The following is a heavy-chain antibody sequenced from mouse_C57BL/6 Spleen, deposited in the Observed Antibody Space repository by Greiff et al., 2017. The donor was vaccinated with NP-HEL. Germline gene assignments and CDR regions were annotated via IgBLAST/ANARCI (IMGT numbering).Heavy chain of an antibody. CDR3: ARWDYGNYGY. Sequence: QVQLQQPGAELVMPGASVKLSCKASGYTFTSYWMHWVKQRPGQGLEWIGEIDPSDSYTNYNQKFKGKSTLTVDKSSSTAYMQLSSLTSEDSAGYYCARWDYGNYGYWGQGTTLTVSS. CDR1: GYTFTSYW. D-gene: IGHD2-1*01. J-gene: IGHJ2*01. V-gene: IGHV1-69*01. CDR2: IDPSDSYT.